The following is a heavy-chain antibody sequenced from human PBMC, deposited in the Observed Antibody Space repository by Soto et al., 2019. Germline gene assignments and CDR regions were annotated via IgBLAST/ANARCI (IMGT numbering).Heavy chain of an antibody. V-gene: IGHV4-31*03. CDR2: ISYSGST. D-gene: IGHD2-8*01. J-gene: IGHJ3*01. CDR3: AHSAQWDGFDP. CDR1: AGSISTINYY. Sequence: QVQLQESGPGLVRPSQTLSLTCTVSAGSISTINYYWSWIRQHPEKGLEWIGYISYSGSTFYHSSLSSRVTISLDTSKKQFSLTLTSVTAADTAVYYCAHSAQWDGFDPWGQGTMVTVSS.